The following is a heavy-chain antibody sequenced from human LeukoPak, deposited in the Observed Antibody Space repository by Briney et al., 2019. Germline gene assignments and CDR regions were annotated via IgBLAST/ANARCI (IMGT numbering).Heavy chain of an antibody. CDR3: ARDTSGYRRGSFDY. V-gene: IGHV4-59*12. CDR1: GNSISNYY. Sequence: SETLSLTCTVSGNSISNYYWTWIRQPPGKGLEWIGYIYYTGSTNYNPSLKSRVTISVDTSKNEFSLKLSSVTAADTAVYYCARDTSGYRRGSFDYWGQGTLVTVSS. CDR2: IYYTGST. D-gene: IGHD3-22*01. J-gene: IGHJ4*02.